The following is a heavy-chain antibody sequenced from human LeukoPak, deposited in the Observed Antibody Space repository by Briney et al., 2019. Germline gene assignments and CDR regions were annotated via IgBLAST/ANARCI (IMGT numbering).Heavy chain of an antibody. V-gene: IGHV4-59*08. D-gene: IGHD3-22*01. CDR3: ARTYYYDSSGLPGTGWFDP. CDR2: IYYSGST. Sequence: SSETLSLTCTVSGGSISSYYWSWIRQPPGKGLEWIGYIYYSGSTNYNPSLKSRVTISVDTSKNQFSLKLSSVTAADTAVYYCARTYYYDSSGLPGTGWFDPWGQGTLVTVSS. J-gene: IGHJ5*02. CDR1: GGSISSYY.